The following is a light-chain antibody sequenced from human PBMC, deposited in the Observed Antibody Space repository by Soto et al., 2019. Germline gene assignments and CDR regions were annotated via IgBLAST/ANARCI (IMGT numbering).Light chain of an antibody. CDR2: EVT. CDR3: SSYARNRDVL. Sequence: QSVLTQPPSASGSPGQSVTISCTGTSGDVGGYDYVSWYQQHPGKAPKLMIYEVTKRPLGVPDRFSGSKSGNTASLTVSGLQAEDEADYYCSSYARNRDVLFGGGTKLTVL. V-gene: IGLV2-8*01. CDR1: SGDVGGYDY. J-gene: IGLJ2*01.